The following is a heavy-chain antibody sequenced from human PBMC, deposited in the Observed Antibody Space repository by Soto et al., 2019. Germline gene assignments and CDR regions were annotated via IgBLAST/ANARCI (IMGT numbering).Heavy chain of an antibody. D-gene: IGHD4-17*01. CDR1: GYSFSTCW. CDR2: IYPGDSDT. Sequence: PGESLKISCKGSGYSFSTCWIAWVRQMPGKGLEWMGIIYPGDSDTRYSPSFQGQVTISADKSISTAYLQWSGLKASDTAMYYCARPHDYGDSYDAFDIWGQGTMVTVSS. J-gene: IGHJ3*02. V-gene: IGHV5-51*01. CDR3: ARPHDYGDSYDAFDI.